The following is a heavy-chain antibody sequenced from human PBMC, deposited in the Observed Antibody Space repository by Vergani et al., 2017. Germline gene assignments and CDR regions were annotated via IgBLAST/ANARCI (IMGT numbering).Heavy chain of an antibody. CDR2: IRPKTDGETT. Sequence: EVQLLESGGGLVKPGGSLRLSCTTSGFTFSSAWMSWVRQAPGKRLEWVARIRPKTDGETTDYAAPVKGRFTISRDDSKNTLYLQMNSLRPEDTAVYYCTTDNQQSSLGHCSVTNCYGGVFDIWGQGTVVTVSS. D-gene: IGHD2-15*01. J-gene: IGHJ3*02. V-gene: IGHV3-15*01. CDR3: TTDNQQSSLGHCSVTNCYGGVFDI. CDR1: GFTFSSAW.